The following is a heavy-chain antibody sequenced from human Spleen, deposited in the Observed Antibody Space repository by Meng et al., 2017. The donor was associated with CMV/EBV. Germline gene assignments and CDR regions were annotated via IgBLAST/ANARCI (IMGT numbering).Heavy chain of an antibody. CDR2: IYYSGST. CDR3: ARAWRYQLDS. V-gene: IGHV4-61*01. D-gene: IGHD2-2*01. J-gene: IGHJ5*01. CDR1: GGSVSSGSYY. Sequence: SETLSLTCTVSGGSVSSGSYYWSWIRQPPGKGLEWIGYIYYSGSTNYNPSLKSRVTISVDTSKNQFSLKLSSVTAADTAVYYCARAWRYQLDSWGQGTLVTVSS.